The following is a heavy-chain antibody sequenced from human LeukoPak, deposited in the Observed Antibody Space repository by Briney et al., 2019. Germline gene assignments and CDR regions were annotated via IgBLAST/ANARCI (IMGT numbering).Heavy chain of an antibody. CDR1: GFTFSNYG. D-gene: IGHD6-19*01. CDR2: IWDDGSNK. J-gene: IGHJ4*02. Sequence: PGGSLRLSCAASGFTFSNYGMHWVRQAPGKGLEWAAVIWDDGSNKYYADSVKGRFTISRDNSKNTLYLQMNSLRAEDTAVYYCARSYSSRWYPYFDYWGQGTLVTVSS. V-gene: IGHV3-33*01. CDR3: ARSYSSRWYPYFDY.